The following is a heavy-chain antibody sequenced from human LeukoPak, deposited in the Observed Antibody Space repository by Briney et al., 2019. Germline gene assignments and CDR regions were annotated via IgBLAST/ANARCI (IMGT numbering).Heavy chain of an antibody. D-gene: IGHD3-22*01. Sequence: SETLSLTCAVYGGSFSGYYWSWLRQPPGKGLEWIGEINHSGSTNYNPSLKSRVTISVDTSKNQFSLKPSSVTAADTAVYSCASGPYYDSSRYYVSWGQGTLVTVSS. J-gene: IGHJ4*02. CDR3: ASGPYYDSSRYYVS. V-gene: IGHV4-34*01. CDR2: INHSGST. CDR1: GGSFSGYY.